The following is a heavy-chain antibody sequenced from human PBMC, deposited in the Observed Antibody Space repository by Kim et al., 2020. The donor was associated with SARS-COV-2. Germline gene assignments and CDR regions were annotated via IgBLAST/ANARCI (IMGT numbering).Heavy chain of an antibody. Sequence: ASVKVSCKASGYTFTDYAMHWVRQAPGQRLEWMGWINAGIGKTKYSQNFQGRVTITGDTSATTAYMELSSLKSEDTAVYYCARARRSDIVATFYYGMDVWGQGTTVTVSS. J-gene: IGHJ6*02. V-gene: IGHV1-3*01. CDR2: INAGIGKT. CDR3: ARARRSDIVATFYYGMDV. D-gene: IGHD5-12*01. CDR1: GYTFTDYA.